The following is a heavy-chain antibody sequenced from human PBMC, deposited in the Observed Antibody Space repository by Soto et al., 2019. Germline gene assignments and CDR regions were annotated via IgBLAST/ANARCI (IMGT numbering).Heavy chain of an antibody. CDR1: GYTFTSYA. CDR2: INAGNGNT. D-gene: IGHD3-3*01. J-gene: IGHJ6*02. Sequence: QVQLVQSGAEVKKPGASVKVSCKDSGYTFTSYAMHWVRQAPGQRLEWMGWINAGNGNTKYSQKFQGRVTITRNTAASTAYMELSSLRSEDTAVYYCARNTRYYDFWSGYYYCMDVWGQGTTVTVSS. V-gene: IGHV1-3*01. CDR3: ARNTRYYDFWSGYYYCMDV.